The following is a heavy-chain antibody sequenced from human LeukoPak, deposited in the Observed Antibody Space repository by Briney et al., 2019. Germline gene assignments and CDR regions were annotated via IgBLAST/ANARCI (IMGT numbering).Heavy chain of an antibody. CDR2: IKGDESAR. D-gene: IGHD1-26*01. V-gene: IGHV3-7*01. CDR1: GFTFPTYW. J-gene: IGHJ4*02. Sequence: PGGSLRLSCAASGFTFPTYWMAWVRQAPGKGLEWVANIKGDESARHRADSVKGRFTISRDNTQNSVYLQMSSLRGEDTAVYYCARDVGGSLDYWGQGTLVTVSS. CDR3: ARDVGGSLDY.